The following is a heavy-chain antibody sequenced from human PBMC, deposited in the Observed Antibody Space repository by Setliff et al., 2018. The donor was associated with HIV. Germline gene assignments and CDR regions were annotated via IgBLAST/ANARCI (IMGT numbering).Heavy chain of an antibody. D-gene: IGHD3-10*01. CDR3: ARSVLLWFGELHFDY. CDR1: GYTFTSYA. Sequence: ASVKVSCKASGYTFTSYAMNWVRQAPGQGLEWMGRINPNSGGTNYAQKFQGRVTMTRDTSISTAYMELSRLRSDDTAVYYCARSVLLWFGELHFDYWGQGTLVTVSS. CDR2: INPNSGGT. V-gene: IGHV1-2*06. J-gene: IGHJ4*02.